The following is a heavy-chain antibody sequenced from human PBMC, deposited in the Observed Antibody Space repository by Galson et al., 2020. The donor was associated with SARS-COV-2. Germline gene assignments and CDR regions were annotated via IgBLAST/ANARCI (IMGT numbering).Heavy chain of an antibody. J-gene: IGHJ5*02. Sequence: SETLSLTCIVSGGSVTSRSYFWAWIRQPPGKGLEWIGSSHHSGKISYTPSLTSRVTISVDTSKNQFSLRLNSVTAADTAVYYCARQSIAIELWLEGGDWFDPWGQGTLVTVSS. CDR1: GGSVTSRSYF. CDR3: ARQSIAIELWLEGGDWFDP. D-gene: IGHD3-10*01. CDR2: SHHSGKI. V-gene: IGHV4-39*01.